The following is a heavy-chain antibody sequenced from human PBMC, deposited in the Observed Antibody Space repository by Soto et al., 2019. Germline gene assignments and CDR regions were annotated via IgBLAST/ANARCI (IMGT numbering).Heavy chain of an antibody. Sequence: QVQLVQSGAEVKTPGSSVKVSCKASGGTFSSYASSGVRQAPGQGLEWMGGIIPIFGTANYAQKVQGRVTLTADESTSTAYMGLRSLRSEDTAVYFGATKHLAAAGPNWFYPWGQGTLVTVSS. J-gene: IGHJ5*02. D-gene: IGHD6-13*01. CDR3: ATKHLAAAGPNWFYP. CDR2: IIPIFGTA. CDR1: GGTFSSYA. V-gene: IGHV1-69*01.